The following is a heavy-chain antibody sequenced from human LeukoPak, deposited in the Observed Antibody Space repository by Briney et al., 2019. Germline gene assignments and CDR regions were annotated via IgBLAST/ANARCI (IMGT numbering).Heavy chain of an antibody. D-gene: IGHD1-26*01. CDR3: ARPSRGSTPDY. J-gene: IGHJ4*02. CDR1: GFTFNNYW. V-gene: IGHV3-7*04. CDR2: IKQDGSEK. Sequence: GGSLRLSCAASGFTFNNYWMSWVRQVPGKGLECVANIKQDGSEKFYVDSVEGRFTISRDNAKNSLYLQMNSLRAEDTAVYYCARPSRGSTPDYWGQGTLVTVSS.